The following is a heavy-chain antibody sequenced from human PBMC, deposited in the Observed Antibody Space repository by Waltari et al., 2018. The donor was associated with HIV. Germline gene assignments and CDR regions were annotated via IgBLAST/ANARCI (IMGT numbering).Heavy chain of an antibody. CDR2: ISVYNDNT. Sequence: QVQLVQSGAEVKKPGASLKASGKASGYSFTSYGILWVRQAPGQGLEWIGWISVYNDNTKYAQKIQDRLNMTTDSPTSTAYMELRSLRSDDTAVYYCARAPMTTVTSRGFDIWGQGTMVIVSS. CDR3: ARAPMTTVTSRGFDI. D-gene: IGHD4-17*01. V-gene: IGHV1-18*01. CDR1: GYSFTSYG. J-gene: IGHJ3*02.